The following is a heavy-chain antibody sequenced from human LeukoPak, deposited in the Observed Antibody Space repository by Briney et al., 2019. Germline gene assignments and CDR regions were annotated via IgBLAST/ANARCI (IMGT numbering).Heavy chain of an antibody. D-gene: IGHD6-19*01. CDR2: INHSGST. J-gene: IGHJ4*02. Sequence: SETLSLTCAVYGGSFSGYYWSWIRQPPGKGLEWIGEINHSGSTNYNPSLKSRLTISVDTSKNQFSLKLSSVTAADTAVYYCARGRGVAVAGRGLLFDYWGQGTLVTVSS. CDR3: ARGRGVAVAGRGLLFDY. V-gene: IGHV4-34*01. CDR1: GGSFSGYY.